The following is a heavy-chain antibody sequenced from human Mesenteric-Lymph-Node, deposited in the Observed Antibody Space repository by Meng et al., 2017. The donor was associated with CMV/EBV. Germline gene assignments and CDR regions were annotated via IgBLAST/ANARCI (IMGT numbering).Heavy chain of an antibody. Sequence: GESLKISCAASGFTFSTYGMHWVRQAPGKGLEWVANIKQDGSEKYYVDSVKGRFTISRDNAKNSLYLQMNSLRAEDTAVYYCARVENSISPRYYDFWSGYVYGMDVWGQGTTVTVSS. CDR2: IKQDGSEK. V-gene: IGHV3-7*01. CDR1: GFTFSTYG. J-gene: IGHJ6*02. CDR3: ARVENSISPRYYDFWSGYVYGMDV. D-gene: IGHD3-3*01.